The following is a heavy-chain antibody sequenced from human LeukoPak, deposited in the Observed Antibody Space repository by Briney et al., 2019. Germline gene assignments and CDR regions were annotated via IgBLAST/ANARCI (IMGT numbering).Heavy chain of an antibody. Sequence: GGSLRLSCAASGFTFSSYGMHWVRQAPGKGLEWVAFVRYDGSIKYYADSVKGRFTISRDNSRNTLFLQMNSLRPEDTAVYYCAKGYSYGLDYWGQGTLVTVSS. D-gene: IGHD5-18*01. J-gene: IGHJ4*02. CDR2: VRYDGSIK. V-gene: IGHV3-30*02. CDR3: AKGYSYGLDY. CDR1: GFTFSSYG.